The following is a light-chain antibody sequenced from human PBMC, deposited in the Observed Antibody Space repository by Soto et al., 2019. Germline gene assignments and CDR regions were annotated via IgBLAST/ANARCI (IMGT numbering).Light chain of an antibody. CDR2: GAS. CDR3: QQRSNWPRLT. CDR1: QSINSN. Sequence: VMTQSPATLSVSPGERATLSCTASQSINSNLAWYQQRPGQAPRLLIYGASTRATGIPARFSGSGSGTDFTLTISSLEPEDFAVYYCQQRSNWPRLTFGGGTKVDIK. V-gene: IGKV3-15*01. J-gene: IGKJ4*01.